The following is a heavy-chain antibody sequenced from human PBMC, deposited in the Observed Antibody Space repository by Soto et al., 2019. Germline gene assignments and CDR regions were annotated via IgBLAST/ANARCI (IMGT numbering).Heavy chain of an antibody. V-gene: IGHV3-23*01. CDR1: GASIISSD. CDR2: ISGSGGST. D-gene: IGHD3-3*01. CDR3: AKMIRAGPNYDFWSGYPQNYYYYYGMDV. Sequence: PSETLSLTCLVSGASIISSDWWIWVRQAPGKGLEWVSAISGSGGSTYYADSVKGRFTISRDNSKNTLYLQMNSLRAEDTAVYYCAKMIRAGPNYDFWSGYPQNYYYYYGMDVWGQGTTVTVSS. J-gene: IGHJ6*02.